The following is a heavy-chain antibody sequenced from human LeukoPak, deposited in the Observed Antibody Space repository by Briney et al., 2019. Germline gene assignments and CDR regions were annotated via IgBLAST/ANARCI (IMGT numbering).Heavy chain of an antibody. D-gene: IGHD3-10*01. Sequence: SETLSLTCTVSDGSFSSSSYYWGWIRQPPGKGLEWIGNIYYRGNTYYNPSLKSRVTISIDMSKNLFSLRLNSVTAADTAMYFCARVVGVRGVAFDIWGQGTMVTVSS. J-gene: IGHJ3*02. CDR3: ARVVGVRGVAFDI. CDR2: IYYRGNT. CDR1: DGSFSSSSYY. V-gene: IGHV4-39*07.